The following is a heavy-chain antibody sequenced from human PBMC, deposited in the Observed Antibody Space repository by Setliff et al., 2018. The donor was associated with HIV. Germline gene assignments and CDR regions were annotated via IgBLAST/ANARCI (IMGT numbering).Heavy chain of an antibody. CDR2: INVGNGDT. D-gene: IGHD3-10*01. CDR3: ARGALLAVFDFDH. V-gene: IGHV1-3*01. CDR1: GYTFTTYS. Sequence: ASVKVSCKASGYTFTTYSLHWVRQAPGQSLEWMGWINVGNGDTKYSQDLQGRITITRDTSANTAYMELSRLRSDDTAVYFCARGALLAVFDFDHWGHGTPVTVSS. J-gene: IGHJ4*01.